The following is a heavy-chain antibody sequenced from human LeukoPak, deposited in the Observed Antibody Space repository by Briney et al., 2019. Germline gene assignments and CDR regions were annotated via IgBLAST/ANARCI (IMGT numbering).Heavy chain of an antibody. CDR3: TAGTGTSDFDY. CDR1: GFTFITYG. J-gene: IGHJ4*02. CDR2: IRSDGSNK. Sequence: GGSLRLSCAASGFTFITYGMHWVRQAPGKGLEWVAFIRSDGSNKYYADSVKGRFTISRDNSKNTLYLQMNSLKTEDTAVYYCTAGTGTSDFDYWGQGTLVTVSS. V-gene: IGHV3-30*02. D-gene: IGHD1-7*01.